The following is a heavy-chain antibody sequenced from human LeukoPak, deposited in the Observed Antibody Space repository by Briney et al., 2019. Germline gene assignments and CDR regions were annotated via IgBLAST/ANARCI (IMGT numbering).Heavy chain of an antibody. CDR2: IGTAGDT. CDR1: GFTFSSYD. D-gene: IGHD3-10*01. J-gene: IGHJ3*02. CDR3: ARSGWFGAFDI. Sequence: LAGGSPRLSCAASGFTFSSYDMHWVRQATGKGLEWVSAIGTAGDTYYPGSVKGRFTISRENAKNSLYLQMNSLRAGDTAVYYCARSGWFGAFDIWGQGTMVTVSS. V-gene: IGHV3-13*01.